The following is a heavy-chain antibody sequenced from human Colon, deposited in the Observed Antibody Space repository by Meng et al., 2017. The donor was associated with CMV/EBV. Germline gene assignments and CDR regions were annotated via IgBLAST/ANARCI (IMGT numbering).Heavy chain of an antibody. CDR3: ARGRPNWSGVLDY. Sequence: VHLVQWWAEGKGPGASCLASCRSSGYTFSSCGINWVRPAPGQGLELMGWIGGSTGYTNRAQKFQGRVTMTTDTSTSTAYLALTSLTSNDTAVYYCARGRPNWSGVLDYWGQGTLVTVSS. J-gene: IGHJ4*02. D-gene: IGHD1-1*01. CDR1: GYTFSSCG. V-gene: IGHV1-18*01. CDR2: IGGSTGYT.